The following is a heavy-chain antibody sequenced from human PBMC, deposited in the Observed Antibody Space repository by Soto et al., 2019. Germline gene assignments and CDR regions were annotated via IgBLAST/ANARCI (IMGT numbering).Heavy chain of an antibody. J-gene: IGHJ3*02. CDR1: GFTFSSYW. D-gene: IGHD3-22*01. Sequence: PGGSLRLSCAASGFTFSSYWMSWVRQAPGKGLEWVANIKQDGSEKYYVDSVKGRFTISRDNAKNSLYLQMNSLRAEDTAVYYCARSYYDSSGYSDAFDIWGQGTMVTVSS. CDR3: ARSYYDSSGYSDAFDI. V-gene: IGHV3-7*05. CDR2: IKQDGSEK.